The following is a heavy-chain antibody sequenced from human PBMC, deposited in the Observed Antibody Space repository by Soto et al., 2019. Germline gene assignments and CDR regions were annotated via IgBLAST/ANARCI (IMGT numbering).Heavy chain of an antibody. Sequence: SGGSLRLSCAGSGFTLSYHYIDWVRQAPGKGLEWVGRSRDKPQGYSTAYAASVKGRFTTSRDESKNSAYLQMNSLKTEGTAVYYCVRATYFSDSSGYTRCLDYWGQGTLVTVSS. CDR1: GFTLSYHY. J-gene: IGHJ4*02. V-gene: IGHV3-72*01. CDR3: VRATYFSDSSGYTRCLDY. D-gene: IGHD3-22*01. CDR2: SRDKPQGYST.